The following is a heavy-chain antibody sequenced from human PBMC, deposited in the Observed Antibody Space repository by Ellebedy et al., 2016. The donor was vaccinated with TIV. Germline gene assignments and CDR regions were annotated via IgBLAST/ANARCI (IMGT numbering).Heavy chain of an antibody. J-gene: IGHJ4*02. V-gene: IGHV1-2*04. CDR2: INPNSGGT. CDR3: ARDRAAVATDFDY. Sequence: AASVKVSCKASGYTFTSYYMHWVRQAPGQGLEWMGWINPNSGGTNYAQKFQGWVTMTRDTSISTAYMELSRLRSDDTAVYYCARDRAAVATDFDYWGQGTLVTVSS. D-gene: IGHD5-12*01. CDR1: GYTFTSYY.